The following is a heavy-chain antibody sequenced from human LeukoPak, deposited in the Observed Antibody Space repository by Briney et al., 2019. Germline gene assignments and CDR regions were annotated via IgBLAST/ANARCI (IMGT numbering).Heavy chain of an antibody. J-gene: IGHJ4*02. Sequence: GVSLRLSCAASGSTFSTYGMHWVRQAPGKGLEWVAVILFDGNNKYYADSVRGRFTISRDNSKNTLYLQMNSLRGEDTAVYYCAKDAEHSSGLYPGNWGQGTLVIVSS. D-gene: IGHD6-25*01. V-gene: IGHV3-30*18. CDR2: ILFDGNNK. CDR1: GSTFSTYG. CDR3: AKDAEHSSGLYPGN.